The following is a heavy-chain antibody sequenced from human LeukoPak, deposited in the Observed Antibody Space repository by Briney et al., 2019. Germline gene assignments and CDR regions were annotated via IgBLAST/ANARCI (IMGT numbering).Heavy chain of an antibody. D-gene: IGHD1-26*01. CDR3: ARDRGSDSGSYPNWFDP. CDR1: GFTFSSYA. J-gene: IGHJ5*02. CDR2: ISYGGSNK. V-gene: IGHV3-30-3*01. Sequence: GGSLRLSCAASGFTFSSYAMHWVRQAPGKGLEWVAVISYGGSNKYYADSVKGRFTISRDNSKNTLYLQMNSLRAEDTAVYYCARDRGSDSGSYPNWFDPWGQGTLVTVSS.